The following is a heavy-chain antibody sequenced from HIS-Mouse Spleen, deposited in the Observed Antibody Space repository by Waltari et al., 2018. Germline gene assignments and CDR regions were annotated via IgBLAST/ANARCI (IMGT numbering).Heavy chain of an antibody. CDR3: ARGTQYYYDSSGSFDY. Sequence: EVQLVESGGGLVQPGGSLRLSCAASGFTFSSYWMHWVHQAPGKGLVWVSRINSDGSSKSYADSVKGRLTISRDNAKNTLYLKMNSLRAEDTAVYYCARGTQYYYDSSGSFDYWGQGTLVTVSS. V-gene: IGHV3-74*01. D-gene: IGHD3-22*01. CDR2: INSDGSSK. CDR1: GFTFSSYW. J-gene: IGHJ4*02.